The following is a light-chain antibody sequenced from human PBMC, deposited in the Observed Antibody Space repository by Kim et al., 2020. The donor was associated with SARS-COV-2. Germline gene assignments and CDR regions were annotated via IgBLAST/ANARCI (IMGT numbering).Light chain of an antibody. J-gene: IGLJ2*01. CDR2: DVS. Sequence: GQSVTIACTGTSSDVGGSNFVSWHQQHPGRAPKLMIYDVSTRPSGVPDRFSGSKSDNTASLTISGLQAEDEADYYCCAYAGSNTLLFGGGTKLTVL. V-gene: IGLV2-11*01. CDR3: CAYAGSNTLL. CDR1: SSDVGGSNF.